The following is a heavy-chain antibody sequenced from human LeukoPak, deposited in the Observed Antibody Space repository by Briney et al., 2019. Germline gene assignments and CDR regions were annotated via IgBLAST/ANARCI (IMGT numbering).Heavy chain of an antibody. V-gene: IGHV3-30*18. CDR2: ISYDGSNK. D-gene: IGHD2-21*01. CDR3: AKDVGGIYNYFDF. Sequence: GGSLRLSCAASGFSFNSYGMHWVRQAPGKGLEWVAVISYDGSNKYYADSVKGRFTISRDNSKNTLYLQMNSLRAEDTAVYFCAKDVGGIYNYFDFWGQGTLVTVSS. J-gene: IGHJ4*02. CDR1: GFSFNSYG.